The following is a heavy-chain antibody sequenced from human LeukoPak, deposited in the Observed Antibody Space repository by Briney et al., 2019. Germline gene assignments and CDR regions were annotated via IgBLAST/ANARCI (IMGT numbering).Heavy chain of an antibody. Sequence: PGRSLRLSCAASGFTFSSYGMHWVRQAPGKGLEWVAVISYDGSNKYYADSVKGRFTISRDNSKNTLYLQMNSLRAEDTAVYYCAKDTVTSWGQGTLVTVSS. V-gene: IGHV3-30*18. CDR1: GFTFSSYG. CDR3: AKDTVTS. CDR2: ISYDGSNK. D-gene: IGHD4-17*01. J-gene: IGHJ4*02.